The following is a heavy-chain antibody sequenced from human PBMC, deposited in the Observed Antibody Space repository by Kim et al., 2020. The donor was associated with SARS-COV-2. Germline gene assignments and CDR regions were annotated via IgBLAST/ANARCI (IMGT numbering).Heavy chain of an antibody. D-gene: IGHD3-10*01. CDR3: ARDPRGYYGSGSYYIYYFDY. Sequence: GGSLRLSCAASGFTFSSYSMNWVRQAPGKGLEWVSYISSSSSTIYYADSVKGRFTISRDNAKNSLYLQMNSLRDEDTAVYYCARDPRGYYGSGSYYIYYFDYWGQGTLVTVSS. CDR2: ISSSSSTI. J-gene: IGHJ4*02. CDR1: GFTFSSYS. V-gene: IGHV3-48*02.